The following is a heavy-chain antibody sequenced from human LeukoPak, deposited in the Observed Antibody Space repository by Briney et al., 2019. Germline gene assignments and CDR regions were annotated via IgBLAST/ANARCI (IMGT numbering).Heavy chain of an antibody. CDR3: AKVYGDLPYYYYYYGMDV. CDR1: GFTFSSYA. CDR2: ISGSGGST. J-gene: IGHJ6*02. D-gene: IGHD4-17*01. V-gene: IGHV3-23*01. Sequence: GGSLRLSCAASGFTFSSYAMSWVRQAPGKGLEWVSAISGSGGSTYYADSVKGRFTISRDNSKNTLYLQMDSLRAEDTAVYYCAKVYGDLPYYYYYYGMDVWGQGTTVTVSS.